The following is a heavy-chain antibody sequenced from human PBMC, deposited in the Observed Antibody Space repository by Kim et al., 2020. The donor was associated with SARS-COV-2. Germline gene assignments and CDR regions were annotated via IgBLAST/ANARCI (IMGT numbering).Heavy chain of an antibody. CDR3: ARRMVRNYYDSSGPLYYFDY. CDR2: IYPGDSDT. CDR1: GYSFTSYW. J-gene: IGHJ4*02. D-gene: IGHD3-22*01. Sequence: GESLKISCKGSGYSFTSYWIGWVRQMPGKGLEWMGIIYPGDSDTRYSPSFQGQVTISADKSISTAYLQWSSLKASDTAMYYCARRMVRNYYDSSGPLYYFDYWGQGTLDTVSS. V-gene: IGHV5-51*01.